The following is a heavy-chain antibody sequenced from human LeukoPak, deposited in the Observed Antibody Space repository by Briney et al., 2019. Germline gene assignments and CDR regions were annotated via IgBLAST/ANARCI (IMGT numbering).Heavy chain of an antibody. CDR2: ISYDGSNK. CDR1: GFTFSSYA. CDR3: ARDPDCPTLFSVCYYYMDV. J-gene: IGHJ6*03. D-gene: IGHD2-21*01. Sequence: GGSLRLSCAPSGFTFSSYAMHWVRQAPGKGLEWVAVISYDGSNKYYADSVKGRFTISRDNSKNTLYLQMNSLRAEDTAVYYCARDPDCPTLFSVCYYYMDVWGKGTTVTVSS. V-gene: IGHV3-30-3*01.